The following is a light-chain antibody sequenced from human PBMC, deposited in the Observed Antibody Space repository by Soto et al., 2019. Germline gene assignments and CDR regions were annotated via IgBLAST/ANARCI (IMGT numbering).Light chain of an antibody. Sequence: QSALTQPASVSGSPGQSITISCTGTSSDVGGYNYVSWYQQHPGKAPKLMIYDVSKRPSGVSNRFSGSKSGNTASLTISGLQAEDEADYYCSSYTSSRTCVFGTGTKLTVL. V-gene: IGLV2-14*01. CDR3: SSYTSSRTCV. J-gene: IGLJ1*01. CDR1: SSDVGGYNY. CDR2: DVS.